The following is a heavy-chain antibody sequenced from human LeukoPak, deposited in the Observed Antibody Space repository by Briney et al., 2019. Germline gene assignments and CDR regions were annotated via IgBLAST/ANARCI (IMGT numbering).Heavy chain of an antibody. CDR1: GYTFPSYG. CDR2: ISPYNGMT. Sequence: ASVKVSCKASGYTFPSYGISWVRQAPGQGLEWMGWISPYNGMTNYAQKLQGRVTMTTDTSTSTAYMELRGLRSDGTAVYYCAGCPSITGTTPNDYWGQGTLVTVSS. D-gene: IGHD1-7*01. J-gene: IGHJ4*02. CDR3: AGCPSITGTTPNDY. V-gene: IGHV1-18*01.